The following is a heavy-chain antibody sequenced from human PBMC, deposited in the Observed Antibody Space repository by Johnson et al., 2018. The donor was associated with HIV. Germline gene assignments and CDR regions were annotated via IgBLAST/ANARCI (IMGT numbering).Heavy chain of an antibody. CDR3: ARGVLLWFRELSSLNDAFDI. Sequence: MLLVESGGSVIRPGGSLRLSCAASGFTFDDYGMSWVSQAPGKGLEWVSGINWNGGSTGYAASVKGRFTISSDNAKNSLYLQMNSLRAEDTALYYCARGVLLWFRELSSLNDAFDIWGQGTMVTVSS. CDR2: INWNGGST. V-gene: IGHV3-20*04. D-gene: IGHD3-10*01. J-gene: IGHJ3*02. CDR1: GFTFDDYG.